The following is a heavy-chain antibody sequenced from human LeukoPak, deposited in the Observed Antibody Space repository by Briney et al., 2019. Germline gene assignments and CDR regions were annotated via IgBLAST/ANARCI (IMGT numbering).Heavy chain of an antibody. Sequence: ASVKVSCKASGYTFTSYGISWVRQAPGQGLEWMGWISAYNGNTNYAQKLQGRVTMTTDTSTSTAYMELRSLRSDDTAVYYCARRRTYSGSYYSLDYWGQGTLVTVSS. CDR1: GYTFTSYG. CDR2: ISAYNGNT. J-gene: IGHJ4*02. V-gene: IGHV1-18*01. D-gene: IGHD1-26*01. CDR3: ARRRTYSGSYYSLDY.